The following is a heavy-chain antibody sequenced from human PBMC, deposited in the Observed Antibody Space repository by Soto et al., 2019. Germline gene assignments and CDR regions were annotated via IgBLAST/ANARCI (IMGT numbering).Heavy chain of an antibody. J-gene: IGHJ4*02. D-gene: IGHD6-19*01. Sequence: SETLSLTCVVSGDSISSNVWWSWVRQPPGKGLEWIGEVYHNGLTNYNSSLRSRVTMSVDTSKNQFSLKLTSVTAADTAIYYCARDAAVPGETDRFDYWGQGILVTVSS. CDR3: ARDAAVPGETDRFDY. V-gene: IGHV4-4*02. CDR1: GDSISSNVW. CDR2: VYHNGLT.